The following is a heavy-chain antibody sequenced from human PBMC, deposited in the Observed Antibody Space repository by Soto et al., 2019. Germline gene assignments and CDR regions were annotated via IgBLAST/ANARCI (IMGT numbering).Heavy chain of an antibody. D-gene: IGHD4-17*01. CDR1: GFTFSSYS. V-gene: IGHV3-21*01. CDR2: ISSSSSYI. CDR3: ARDLRDYPPTGLGYYYGMDV. Sequence: EVQLVESGGGLVKPGGSLRLSCAASGFTFSSYSMNWVRQAPGKGLEWVSSISSSSSYIYYADSVKGRFTISRDNAKNSLYLQMNSLRAEDTAVYYCARDLRDYPPTGLGYYYGMDVWGQGTTVTVSS. J-gene: IGHJ6*02.